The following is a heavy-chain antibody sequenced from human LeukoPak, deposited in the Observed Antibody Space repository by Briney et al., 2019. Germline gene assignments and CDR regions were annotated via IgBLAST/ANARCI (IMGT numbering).Heavy chain of an antibody. Sequence: GGSLRLSCAASGFTFSSYAMSWVRQAPGKGLEWVSAISGSGGSTYYADSVKGRFTISRDNSKNSLYLQMNSLRAEDTAVYYCARDEGLRHDAFDIWGQGTMVTVSS. V-gene: IGHV3-23*01. D-gene: IGHD4-17*01. CDR3: ARDEGLRHDAFDI. CDR1: GFTFSSYA. J-gene: IGHJ3*02. CDR2: ISGSGGST.